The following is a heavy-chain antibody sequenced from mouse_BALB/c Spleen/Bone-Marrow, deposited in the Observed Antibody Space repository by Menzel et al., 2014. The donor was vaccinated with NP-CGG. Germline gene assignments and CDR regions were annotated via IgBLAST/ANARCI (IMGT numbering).Heavy chain of an antibody. J-gene: IGHJ1*01. CDR1: GFTFSSYG. CDR3: ARVYGWYFDV. V-gene: IGHV5-6-3*01. Sequence: VMLVGSGGGLVQPGGSLKLSCVASGFTFSSYGMSWVRQTPDKRLELVATLNNNGGSTYYPDSVKGQFTISRDNAKNTLYLQMSSLKSEDTAMYYCARVYGWYFDVWGAGTTVTVSS. D-gene: IGHD1-1*01. CDR2: LNNNGGST.